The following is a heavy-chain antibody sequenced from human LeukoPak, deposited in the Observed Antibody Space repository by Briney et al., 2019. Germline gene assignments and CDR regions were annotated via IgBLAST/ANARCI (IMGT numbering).Heavy chain of an antibody. CDR2: INYIGDST. V-gene: IGHV3-9*01. CDR1: GFSFEDYG. CDR3: AKHLRATNTYIFYGLDV. D-gene: IGHD2-21*01. Sequence: GGSLRLSCAVSGFSFEDYGMHWVRQPPGKGLEWVSSINYIGDSTSYADSVKGRFTVSRGNAKNSLYLQMNSLRPEDTALYYCAKHLRATNTYIFYGLDVWGPGTTVTVSS. J-gene: IGHJ6*02.